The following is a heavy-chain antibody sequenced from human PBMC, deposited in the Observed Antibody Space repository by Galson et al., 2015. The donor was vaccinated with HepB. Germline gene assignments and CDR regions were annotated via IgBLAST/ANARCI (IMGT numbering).Heavy chain of an antibody. J-gene: IGHJ5*02. CDR1: GYTFTGYY. V-gene: IGHV1-2*06. CDR3: ARDSLRYLDWLSLGSWFDP. Sequence: SVKVSCKASGYTFTGYYMHWVRQAPGQGLEWMGRINPNSGGTNYAQKFQGRVTMTRDTSISTAYMELSRLRSDDTAVYYCARDSLRYLDWLSLGSWFDPWGQGTLVTVSS. CDR2: INPNSGGT. D-gene: IGHD3-9*01.